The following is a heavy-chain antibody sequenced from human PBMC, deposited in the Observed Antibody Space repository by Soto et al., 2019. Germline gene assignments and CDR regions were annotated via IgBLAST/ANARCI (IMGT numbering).Heavy chain of an antibody. J-gene: IGHJ4*02. V-gene: IGHV4-59*01. CDR3: SLRSMAVVAGY. CDR2: LYYGRSA. CDR1: GDSISSYY. D-gene: IGHD3-22*01. Sequence: QVQLQESGPGLVKPSETLSLTCAVSGDSISSYYCMWIRQPSRKGLESIGYLYYGRSANYNPSLRGRATLRGDASPNPCPLTLSSMTAADPAVYYCSLRSMAVVAGYWGQGTLVTVSS.